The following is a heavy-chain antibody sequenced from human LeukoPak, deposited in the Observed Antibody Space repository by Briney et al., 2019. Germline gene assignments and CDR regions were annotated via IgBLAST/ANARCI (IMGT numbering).Heavy chain of an antibody. V-gene: IGHV3-23*01. J-gene: IGHJ4*02. CDR2: ISGSGGST. CDR3: AKDLNPYDSSGYYDY. CDR1: GFTFSSYA. D-gene: IGHD3-22*01. Sequence: GGSLRLSCAASGFTFSSYAMSWVRQAPGKGLEWVSAISGSGGSTYYADSVKGRFTISRDNPKNTLYLQMNSLRAEDTAVYYCAKDLNPYDSSGYYDYWGQGTLVTVSS.